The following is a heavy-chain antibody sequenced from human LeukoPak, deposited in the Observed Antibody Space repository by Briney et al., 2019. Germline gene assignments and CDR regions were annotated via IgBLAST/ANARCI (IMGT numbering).Heavy chain of an antibody. D-gene: IGHD6-6*01. CDR1: GGSISSYY. CDR2: IYYSGST. J-gene: IGHJ4*02. Sequence: SETLSLTCTVSGGSISSYYWSWIRQPTGKGLEWIGYIYYSGSTNYNPSLKSRVTISVDTSKNQFSLKLSSVTAADTAVYYCARDLKLYYFDYWGQGTLVTVSS. V-gene: IGHV4-59*01. CDR3: ARDLKLYYFDY.